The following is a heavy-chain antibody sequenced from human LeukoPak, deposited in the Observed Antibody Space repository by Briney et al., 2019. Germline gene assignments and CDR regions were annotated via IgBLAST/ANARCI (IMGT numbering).Heavy chain of an antibody. CDR2: IYTSGST. CDR3: ARTADSSGSHKAGWFDP. CDR1: GGSISSNSYY. V-gene: IGHV4-61*05. Sequence: PSETLSLTCTVSGGSISSNSYYWAWIRQPPGKGLEWIGYIYTSGSTNYNPSLKSRVTISVDTSKNQFSLKLSSVTAADTAVYYCARTADSSGSHKAGWFDPWGQGTLVTVSS. D-gene: IGHD3-22*01. J-gene: IGHJ5*02.